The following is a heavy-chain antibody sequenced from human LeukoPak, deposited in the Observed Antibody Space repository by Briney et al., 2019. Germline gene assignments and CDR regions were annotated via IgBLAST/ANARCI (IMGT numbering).Heavy chain of an antibody. CDR1: GGTFSSYA. D-gene: IGHD1-7*01. V-gene: IGHV1-18*01. CDR3: ARDPTISITGTLDAFDI. J-gene: IGHJ3*02. CDR2: ISAYNGNT. Sequence: ASVKVSCKASGGTFSSYAISWVRQAPGQGLEWMGWISAYNGNTNYVQKLQGRVTMTTDTSTSTAYMELRSLRSDDTAVYYCARDPTISITGTLDAFDIWGQGTMVTVSS.